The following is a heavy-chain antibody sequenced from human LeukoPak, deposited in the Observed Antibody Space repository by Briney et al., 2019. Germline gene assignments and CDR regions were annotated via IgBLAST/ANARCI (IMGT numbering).Heavy chain of an antibody. Sequence: PGGSLRLSCAASGFTFSSYAMTWVRQAPGKGLEWVSSISDSGGSTYYADSVKGRFTISRDNSKNTLYLQMNSLRAEDTAVYYCARGGHYGSGSYSDYYYYGMDVWGQGTTVTVSS. CDR3: ARGGHYGSGSYSDYYYYGMDV. CDR1: GFTFSSYA. V-gene: IGHV3-23*01. CDR2: ISDSGGST. J-gene: IGHJ6*02. D-gene: IGHD3-10*01.